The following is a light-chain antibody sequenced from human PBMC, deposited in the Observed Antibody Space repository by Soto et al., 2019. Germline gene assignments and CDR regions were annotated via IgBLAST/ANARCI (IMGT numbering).Light chain of an antibody. Sequence: QSVLTQAPSASGTPGQRVPISCSGSSSNIGSKTVNWYQQLPGMAPKLLIFNNHQRPSGVPDRFSGSKSGTSASLAISGLQSEDEADYYCAAWDDSLNAGVFGTGTKLTVL. CDR3: AAWDDSLNAGV. CDR1: SSNIGSKT. CDR2: NNH. J-gene: IGLJ1*01. V-gene: IGLV1-44*01.